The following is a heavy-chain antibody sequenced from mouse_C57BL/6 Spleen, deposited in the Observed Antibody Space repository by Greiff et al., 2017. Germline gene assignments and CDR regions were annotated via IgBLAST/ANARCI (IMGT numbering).Heavy chain of an antibody. CDR1: GYTFTNYW. D-gene: IGHD2-4*01. V-gene: IGHV1-63*01. CDR3: AIMDYDHAMDD. J-gene: IGHJ4*01. Sequence: QLQQSGAELVRPGTSVKMSCKASGYTFTNYWIGWAKQRPGHGLEWIGDIYPGVGYTNYNEKFKGKATVTADKSSSTAYMQFSSLTSEDSAIYYCAIMDYDHAMDDWGQGTSVTVSS. CDR2: IYPGVGYT.